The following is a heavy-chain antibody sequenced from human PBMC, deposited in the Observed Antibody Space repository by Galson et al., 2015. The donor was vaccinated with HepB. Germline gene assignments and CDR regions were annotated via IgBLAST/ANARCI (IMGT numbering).Heavy chain of an antibody. CDR1: GGSFSGYY. V-gene: IGHV4-34*01. Sequence: LSLTCAVYGGSFSGYYWSWIRQPPGKGLEWIGEINHSGSTNYNPSLKSRVTISVDTSKNQFSLKLSSVTAADTAVYYCARGRVYYGSPTLQKTPFRSTAPRGGPTFDYWGQGTLVTVSS. CDR2: INHSGST. D-gene: IGHD3-10*01. CDR3: ARGRVYYGSPTLQKTPFRSTAPRGGPTFDY. J-gene: IGHJ4*02.